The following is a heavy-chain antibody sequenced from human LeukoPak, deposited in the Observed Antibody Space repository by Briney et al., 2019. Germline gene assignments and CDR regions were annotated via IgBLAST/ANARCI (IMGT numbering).Heavy chain of an antibody. D-gene: IGHD1-14*01. J-gene: IGHJ4*02. CDR3: AREQNRGT. Sequence: GGSLTLSCAASGVTFGSYWMSCVRQAPGKRLEWVATIKEDGSDKYYVDSVNGRFTISRDNVKTSVYLQMNSLRAEDTDVYYCAREQNRGTWGQGTLVTVSS. V-gene: IGHV3-7*05. CDR2: IKEDGSDK. CDR1: GVTFGSYW.